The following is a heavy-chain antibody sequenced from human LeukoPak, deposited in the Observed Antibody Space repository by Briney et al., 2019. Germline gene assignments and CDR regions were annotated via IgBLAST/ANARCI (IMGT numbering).Heavy chain of an antibody. V-gene: IGHV4-59*01. CDR1: GGSISSYY. CDR3: ARGGLSGYDDY. Sequence: SETLSLTCTVSGGSISSYYWSWIRQPPGKGLEWIGYIYYSGSTNYNPSLKSRVTISVDTSKNQFSLKLSSVTAADTAVYYCARGGLSGYDDYWGQGTLVTVSS. D-gene: IGHD5-12*01. J-gene: IGHJ4*02. CDR2: IYYSGST.